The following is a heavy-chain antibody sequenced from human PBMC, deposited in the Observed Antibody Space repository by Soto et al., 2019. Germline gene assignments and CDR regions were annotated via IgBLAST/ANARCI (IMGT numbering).Heavy chain of an antibody. CDR1: GGSISSGGYY. J-gene: IGHJ4*02. V-gene: IGHV4-31*03. D-gene: IGHD3-16*02. CDR2: IYYSGST. CDR3: ARGGTIPLGGVIVPFDH. Sequence: SETLSLTCTVSGGSISSGGYYWSWIRQHPGKGLEWIGYIYYSGSTYYNPSLKSRVTISVDTSKNQFSLKLSSVTAADTAVYYCARGGTIPLGGVIVPFDHWGQGTLVTVSS.